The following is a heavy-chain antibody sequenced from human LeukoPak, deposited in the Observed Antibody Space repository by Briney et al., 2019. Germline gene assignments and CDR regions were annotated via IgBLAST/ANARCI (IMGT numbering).Heavy chain of an antibody. CDR1: GYTFTNYG. CDR3: ARTYYYDSSGPSGY. D-gene: IGHD3-22*01. V-gene: IGHV1-18*01. CDR2: ISAYNGNA. J-gene: IGHJ4*02. Sequence: ASVKVSCKASGYTFTNYGITWVRQAPGQGLEWMGWISAYNGNANYAQKLQGRVTMTTDTSTSTAYMELRSLRSDDTAVYYCARTYYYDSSGPSGYWGQGTLVTVSS.